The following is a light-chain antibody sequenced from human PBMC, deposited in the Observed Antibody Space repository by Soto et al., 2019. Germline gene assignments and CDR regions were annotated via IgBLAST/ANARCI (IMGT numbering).Light chain of an antibody. V-gene: IGLV1-47*01. J-gene: IGLJ2*01. CDR2: RNN. Sequence: VLTQPPSASGTPGQRVTISCSGSSSNIGSNYVYWYQQLPGTAPKLLIYRNNQRPSGVPDRFSGSKSGTSASLAISGLRSEDEADYYCEQWDDGWSGRVVFGGGTKLT. CDR1: SSNIGSNY. CDR3: EQWDDGWSGRVV.